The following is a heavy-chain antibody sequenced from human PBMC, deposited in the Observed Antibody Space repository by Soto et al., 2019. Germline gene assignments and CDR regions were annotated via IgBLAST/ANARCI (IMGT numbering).Heavy chain of an antibody. CDR3: AIVVVTTYYFDY. Sequence: ASVKVSCKASGYTFTSYGISWVRQAPGQGLEWMGWISAYNGNTNYAQKLQGRVTMTTDTSTSTAYMELRSLRSDDTAVYYCAIVVVTTYYFDYWGQGTLVTVSS. J-gene: IGHJ4*02. V-gene: IGHV1-18*01. D-gene: IGHD3-22*01. CDR2: ISAYNGNT. CDR1: GYTFTSYG.